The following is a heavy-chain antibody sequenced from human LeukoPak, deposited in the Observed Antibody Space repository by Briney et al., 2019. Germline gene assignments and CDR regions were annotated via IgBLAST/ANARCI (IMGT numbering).Heavy chain of an antibody. D-gene: IGHD3-10*01. J-gene: IGHJ5*02. V-gene: IGHV4-30-2*01. CDR3: AGQLTRGVTRVVWFDP. CDR2: IYHSGST. CDR1: GGSISSGGYS. Sequence: PSQTLSLTCAVSGGSISSGGYSWSWTRQPPGKGLEWIGYIYHSGSTYYNPPLKSRVTISVDRSKNQFSLKLSSVPAADTAVYYCAGQLTRGVTRVVWFDPWGQGTLVTVSS.